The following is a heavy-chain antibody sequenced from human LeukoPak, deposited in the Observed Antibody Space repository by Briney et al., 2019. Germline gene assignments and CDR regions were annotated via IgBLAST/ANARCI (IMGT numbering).Heavy chain of an antibody. D-gene: IGHD1/OR15-1a*01. Sequence: ASVKVSCKPSGGTFSSYAISWVRQAPGQGLEWMGRIIPILGIANYAQKFQGRVTITADKSTSTAYMELRSLRSDDTAVYYCARAGPRTRVYYFDYWGQGTLVTVSS. J-gene: IGHJ4*02. V-gene: IGHV1-69*04. CDR1: GGTFSSYA. CDR2: IIPILGIA. CDR3: ARAGPRTRVYYFDY.